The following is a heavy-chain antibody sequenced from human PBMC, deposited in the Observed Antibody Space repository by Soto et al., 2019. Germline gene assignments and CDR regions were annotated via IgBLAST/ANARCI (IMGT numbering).Heavy chain of an antibody. CDR1: GYTFTSYA. D-gene: IGHD2-15*01. J-gene: IGHJ6*02. CDR2: INAGNGNT. V-gene: IGHV1-3*01. Sequence: QVQLVQSGAEVKKPGASVKVSCKASGYTFTSYAMHWVRQAPGQRLEWMGWINAGNGNTKYSQKFQGRVTITRDTSASTGYMELSSLRSDDTAVSYCARGALGDGGGGYYGMDGWGQGSAVTVSS. CDR3: ARGALGDGGGGYYGMDG.